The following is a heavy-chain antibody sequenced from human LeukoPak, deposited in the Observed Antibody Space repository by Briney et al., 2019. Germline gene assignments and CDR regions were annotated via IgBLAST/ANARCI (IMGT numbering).Heavy chain of an antibody. Sequence: GGSLRLSCAASGFTFRSYSMNWVRQAPGKGLECVSAISSSSSYIYYADSVKGRFTISRDNAKNSLYLQMNSLRAEDTAVYYCARVLWFRELLSPLDYWGQGTLVTVSS. CDR3: ARVLWFRELLSPLDY. J-gene: IGHJ4*02. V-gene: IGHV3-21*01. CDR1: GFTFRSYS. D-gene: IGHD3-10*01. CDR2: ISSSSSYI.